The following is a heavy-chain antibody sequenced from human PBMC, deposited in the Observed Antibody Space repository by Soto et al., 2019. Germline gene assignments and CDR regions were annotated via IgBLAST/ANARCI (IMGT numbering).Heavy chain of an antibody. CDR1: GFSFSTFG. CDR2: ISHDGNNQ. D-gene: IGHD5-18*01. Sequence: QVQVVESGGGVVQPGRSLRLSCAASGFSFSTFGMHWVRQAPGKGLEWVAVISHDGNNQYYADSVKGRFTVSRDNSKNTLYLQMNSLTGEDTAVYYCAKDRLATAYYFDYWGQGTLVTVSS. J-gene: IGHJ4*02. V-gene: IGHV3-30*18. CDR3: AKDRLATAYYFDY.